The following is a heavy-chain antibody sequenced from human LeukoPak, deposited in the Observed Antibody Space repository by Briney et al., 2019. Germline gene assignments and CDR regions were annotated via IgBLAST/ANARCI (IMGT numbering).Heavy chain of an antibody. J-gene: IGHJ6*03. D-gene: IGHD2-2*01. CDR3: ARRAPGYCITTSCPDTYYYYYYMDV. Sequence: GGSLRLSCAASGFAFSSSWMSWVRQAPGKGLEWVANIKQDGSETYYVDSLKGRFTVSRDNAKNPVYLQMNNLRAEDTAVYYCARRAPGYCITTSCPDTYYYYYYMDVWGKGTTVTVSS. CDR1: GFAFSSSW. V-gene: IGHV3-7*01. CDR2: IKQDGSET.